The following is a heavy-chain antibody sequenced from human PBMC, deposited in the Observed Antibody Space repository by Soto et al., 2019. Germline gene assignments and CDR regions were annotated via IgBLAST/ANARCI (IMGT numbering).Heavy chain of an antibody. D-gene: IGHD3-9*01. CDR2: IWYDGSNK. J-gene: IGHJ6*02. Sequence: GGSLRLSCAASGFTFSSYGMHWVRQAPGKGLEWVAVIWYDGSNKYYADSVKCRFTISRDNSKNTLYLQMNSLRAEDTAVYYCARAPTNYDILTGCFSSLDVWGQGTTVTVSS. CDR3: ARAPTNYDILTGCFSSLDV. V-gene: IGHV3-33*01. CDR1: GFTFSSYG.